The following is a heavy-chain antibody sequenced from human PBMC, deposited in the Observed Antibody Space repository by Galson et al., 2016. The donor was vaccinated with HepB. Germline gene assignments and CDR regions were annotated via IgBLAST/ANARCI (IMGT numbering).Heavy chain of an antibody. CDR3: ARRLRVEAPGPTGYYFDY. V-gene: IGHV5-51*01. J-gene: IGHJ4*02. Sequence: QSGAEVKKPGESLTISCMASGYSFTPYWIGWVRQTPGKGLEWMGIIYAGDSDTRYSPSFQGPVTISVDKSINTASLHWSRLKASDIAIYYCARRLRVEAPGPTGYYFDYWGQGTLVTVSS. CDR1: GYSFTPYW. D-gene: IGHD6-13*01. CDR2: IYAGDSDT.